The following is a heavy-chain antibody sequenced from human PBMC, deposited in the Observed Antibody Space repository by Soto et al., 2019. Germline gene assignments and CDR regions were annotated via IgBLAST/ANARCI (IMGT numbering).Heavy chain of an antibody. Sequence: GGSLRLSCAASGFTFSSYGMHWVRQAPGKGLEWVAVIWYDGSNKYYADSVKGRFTISRDNSKNTLYLQMNSLRAEDTAVYYCARDEGSSSRCYGMDVWGQGTTVTVSS. CDR1: GFTFSSYG. V-gene: IGHV3-33*01. J-gene: IGHJ6*02. CDR2: IWYDGSNK. D-gene: IGHD6-6*01. CDR3: ARDEGSSSRCYGMDV.